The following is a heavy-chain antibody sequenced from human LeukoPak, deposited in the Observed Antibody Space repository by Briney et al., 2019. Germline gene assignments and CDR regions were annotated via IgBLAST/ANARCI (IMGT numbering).Heavy chain of an antibody. J-gene: IGHJ4*02. CDR3: ARDLGYYDSSGYYYAGY. CDR2: IIPIFGTA. CDR1: GGTFSRYA. V-gene: IGHV1-69*13. Sequence: ASVKVSCKASGGTFSRYAISWVRQAPGQRLEWMGGIIPIFGTANYAQKFQGRVTITADESTSTAYMELSSLRSEDTAVYYCARDLGYYDSSGYYYAGYWGQGTLVTVSS. D-gene: IGHD3-22*01.